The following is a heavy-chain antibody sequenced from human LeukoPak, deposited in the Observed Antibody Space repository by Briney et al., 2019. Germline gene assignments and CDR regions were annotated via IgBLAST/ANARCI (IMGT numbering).Heavy chain of an antibody. CDR3: ARRAYGSGTGFDY. Sequence: SETLSLTCTVSGGSISSYYWSWIRQPPGKGLEWIGYIYYSGSTYYNPSLKSRVTISVDTSKNQFSLKLSSVTAADTAVYYCARRAYGSGTGFDYWGQGTLVTVSS. J-gene: IGHJ4*02. CDR2: IYYSGST. CDR1: GGSISSYY. D-gene: IGHD3-10*01. V-gene: IGHV4-59*08.